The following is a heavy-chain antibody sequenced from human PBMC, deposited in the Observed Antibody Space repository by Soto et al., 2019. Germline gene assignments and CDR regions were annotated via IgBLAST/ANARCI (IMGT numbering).Heavy chain of an antibody. CDR3: ARDLEESGDVWTGVGLY. CDR1: GYNFHSYG. V-gene: IGHV1-18*01. CDR2: ISAYNGEK. J-gene: IGHJ4*02. Sequence: QVQLVQSGAEVKKPGASVKVSCRASGYNFHSYGITWVRQAPGQGLEWLGGISAYNGEKHSGQIPQRRVSLTIDISTSTAYMELRSLRSDDTAVYFCARDLEESGDVWTGVGLYWGQGTRVTVSS. D-gene: IGHD2-8*02.